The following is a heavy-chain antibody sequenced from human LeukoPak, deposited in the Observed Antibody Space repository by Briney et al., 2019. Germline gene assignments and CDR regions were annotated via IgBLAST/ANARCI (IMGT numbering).Heavy chain of an antibody. CDR2: INHSGST. Sequence: SETLSLTCAVYGGSFSGYYWSWIRQPPGKGLEWIGEINHSGSTNYNPSLKSRVTISVDTSKNQFSLKLASVTAADTAVYYCARGLGIFGVSWFDPWGQGTLVTVSS. V-gene: IGHV4-34*01. CDR1: GGSFSGYY. D-gene: IGHD3-3*01. J-gene: IGHJ5*02. CDR3: ARGLGIFGVSWFDP.